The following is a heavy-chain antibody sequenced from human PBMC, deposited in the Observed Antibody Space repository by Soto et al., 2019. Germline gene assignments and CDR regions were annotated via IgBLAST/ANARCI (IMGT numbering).Heavy chain of an antibody. CDR3: AKGLAYCGGDCYSHFDL. Sequence: QVQLVESGGGVVQPGRSLRLSCAASGFTFSSYGMHWVRQAPGKGLEWVAVISYDGSNKYYADSVKGRFTISRDNPKNXXYLQMNSLRAEDTAVYYCAKGLAYCGGDCYSHFDLWGRGTLVTVSS. D-gene: IGHD2-21*02. V-gene: IGHV3-30*18. CDR2: ISYDGSNK. CDR1: GFTFSSYG. J-gene: IGHJ2*01.